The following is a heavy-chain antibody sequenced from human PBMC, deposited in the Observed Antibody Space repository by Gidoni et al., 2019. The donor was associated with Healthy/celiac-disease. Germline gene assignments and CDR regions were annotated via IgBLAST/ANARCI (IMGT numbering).Heavy chain of an antibody. CDR3: ARKMRFGESWFDP. V-gene: IGHV4-4*02. J-gene: IGHJ5*02. D-gene: IGHD3-10*01. CDR1: GGSISSSNW. Sequence: QVQLQESGPGLVKPSGTLSLTCAVSGGSISSSNWWSWVRQPPGKGLEWIGEIYHRGSTNYNTALKSRVTISVDKSKTQFSRKLSYVTAADTAVYYCARKMRFGESWFDPWGQGTLVTVSS. CDR2: IYHRGST.